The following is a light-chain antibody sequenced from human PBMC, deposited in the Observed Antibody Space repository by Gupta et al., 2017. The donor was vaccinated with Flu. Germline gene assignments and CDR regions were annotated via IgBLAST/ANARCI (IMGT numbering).Light chain of an antibody. Sequence: QSALTQPASVAGSPGQSITLSCTGTSSDIGTYNYVSWYRQHPGEAPRLMIYEVSYRPSGISNRFSGSKSGNTASLTISGLQAEDEADYYCSSYTGSVTVFGGGTKVAVL. CDR3: SSYTGSVTV. V-gene: IGLV2-14*01. CDR2: EVS. CDR1: SSDIGTYNY. J-gene: IGLJ3*02.